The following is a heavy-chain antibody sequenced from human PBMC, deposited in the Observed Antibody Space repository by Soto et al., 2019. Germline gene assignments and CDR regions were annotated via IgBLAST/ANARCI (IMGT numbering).Heavy chain of an antibody. CDR2: VHHSWGS. CDR1: GGSISSYY. D-gene: IGHD3-10*01. CDR3: ARQGFGTLHGLVDV. J-gene: IGHJ6*02. Sequence: QVQLQESGPGLVKPSETLSLSCTVYGGSISSYYWSWFRQSPGKRMEWIGYVHHSWGSSYNPSLQSRFAISLDTSKSRFSLKVTSVTATDPAVYYCARQGFGTLHGLVDVWGQGTTVTVSS. V-gene: IGHV4-59*08.